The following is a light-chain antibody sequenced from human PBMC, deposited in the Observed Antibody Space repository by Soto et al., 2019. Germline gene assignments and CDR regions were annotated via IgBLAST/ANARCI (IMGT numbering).Light chain of an antibody. CDR3: QQYGSSPPT. CDR1: QSVSSNY. CDR2: GAS. Sequence: EIVLTQSPGTLSLSPGERATLSCRASQSVSSNYLAWYRRKPGQAPRLLIYGASNRATDIPGRFSGSGSGTDFTLTITRLEPEVFAVYYCQQYGSSPPTFGPGTRVEIK. J-gene: IGKJ1*01. V-gene: IGKV3-20*01.